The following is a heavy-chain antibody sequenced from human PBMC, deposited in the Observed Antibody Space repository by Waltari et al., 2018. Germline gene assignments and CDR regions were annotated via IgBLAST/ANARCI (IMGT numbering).Heavy chain of an antibody. CDR1: GGSISSSNW. CDR3: ARGHGSSTSTKIYYFDY. CDR2: IYHSGST. Sequence: QVQLQESGPGLVKPSGTLSLTCAVSGGSISSSNWWRGVRQPPGKGLEWMGEIYHSGSTNYNPSLKSRVTISVDKSKNQFSLKLSSVTAADTAVYYCARGHGSSTSTKIYYFDYWGQGTLVTVSS. V-gene: IGHV4-4*02. J-gene: IGHJ4*02. D-gene: IGHD6-13*01.